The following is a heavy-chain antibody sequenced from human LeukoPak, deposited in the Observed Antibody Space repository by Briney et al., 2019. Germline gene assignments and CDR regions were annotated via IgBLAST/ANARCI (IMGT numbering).Heavy chain of an antibody. D-gene: IGHD2-8*01. J-gene: IGHJ4*02. V-gene: IGHV3-53*01. CDR2: LFSGGNT. CDR1: GFSVSNNY. CDR3: AREMAV. Sequence: PGGSLRLSCAASGFSVSNNYMSWVRQAPGKGLEWVSVLFSGGNTYYADSVKGRFTISRDNSKNTLYLQMNSLRAEDTAVYYCAREMAVWGQGALVTVSS.